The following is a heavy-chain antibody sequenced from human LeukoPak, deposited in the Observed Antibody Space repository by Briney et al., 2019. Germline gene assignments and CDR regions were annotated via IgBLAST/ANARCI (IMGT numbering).Heavy chain of an antibody. CDR1: GFTFSSYG. D-gene: IGHD1-7*01. Sequence: PGGSLRLSCAASGFTFSSYGMHWVRQAPGKGLEWVAFIRYDGSNKYYADSVKGRFTISRDNSKNTLYLQMNSLRAEDTAVYYCAKDLYNWNYTPHAFDIWGQGTMVTVSS. CDR2: IRYDGSNK. J-gene: IGHJ3*02. V-gene: IGHV3-30*02. CDR3: AKDLYNWNYTPHAFDI.